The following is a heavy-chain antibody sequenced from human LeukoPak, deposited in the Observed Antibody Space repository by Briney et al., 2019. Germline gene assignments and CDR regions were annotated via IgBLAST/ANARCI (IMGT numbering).Heavy chain of an antibody. CDR1: GGSISSYY. Sequence: PSETLSLTCTVSGGSISSYYWSWIRQPPGKGLEWIAYISDIGSINYNPSLKSRVTISLDTSKNQFSLKLSSATAADTAVYYCAGHHPRNTVDFWGQGTLVTVPS. D-gene: IGHD2-8*02. V-gene: IGHV4-59*08. J-gene: IGHJ4*02. CDR3: AGHHPRNTVDF. CDR2: ISDIGSI.